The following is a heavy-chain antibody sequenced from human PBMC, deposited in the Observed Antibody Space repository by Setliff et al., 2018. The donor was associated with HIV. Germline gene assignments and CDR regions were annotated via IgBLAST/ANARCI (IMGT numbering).Heavy chain of an antibody. D-gene: IGHD6-13*01. CDR1: GYTFTGYY. J-gene: IGHJ6*02. Sequence: ASVKVSCKASGYTFTGYYMHWVRQAPGQGLEWMGWINPNSGGTNYAQKFQGRVTMTRDTSISTAYMELSRLRSDDTAVYYCARSGYSSSWYLDYYYYYGMDVWGQGTKVTVSS. CDR3: ARSGYSSSWYLDYYYYYGMDV. V-gene: IGHV1-2*02. CDR2: INPNSGGT.